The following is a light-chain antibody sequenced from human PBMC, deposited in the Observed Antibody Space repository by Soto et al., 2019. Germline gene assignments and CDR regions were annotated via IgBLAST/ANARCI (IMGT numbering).Light chain of an antibody. CDR3: QSADSSGAYYVV. CDR2: KDT. CDR1: PLPKQY. V-gene: IGLV3-25*03. J-gene: IGLJ2*01. Sequence: SYELTQPPSVSVSPGQTARITCSGDPLPKQYGYWYQQKPGQAPVLVIYKDTERPSGIPERFSGSSSGTTVTLTISGVQAEDEADYYCQSADSSGAYYVVFGGGTKVTVL.